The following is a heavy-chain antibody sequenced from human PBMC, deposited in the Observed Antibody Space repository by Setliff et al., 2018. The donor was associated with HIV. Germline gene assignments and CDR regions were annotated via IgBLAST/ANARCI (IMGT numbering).Heavy chain of an antibody. J-gene: IGHJ4*02. Sequence: LSLTCTVSGGSISSSSYYWGWIRQPPGKGLEWIGSIYYSGSTYYNPSLKSRVTISVDTSKNQFSLRLTSVTAADTAVYFCARLRITMIMMLNYFDYWGQGTLVTVSS. CDR2: IYYSGST. CDR1: GGSISSSSYY. D-gene: IGHD3-22*01. CDR3: ARLRITMIMMLNYFDY. V-gene: IGHV4-39*01.